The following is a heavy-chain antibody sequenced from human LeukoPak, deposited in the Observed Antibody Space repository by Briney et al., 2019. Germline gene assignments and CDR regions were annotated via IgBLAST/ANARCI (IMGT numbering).Heavy chain of an antibody. CDR1: GFTVSSNY. CDR2: IYSGGST. D-gene: IGHD3-16*01. Sequence: GGSLRLSCAASGFTVSSNYMSWVRQAPGKGLEWVSVIYSGGSTYYADSVKGRFTISRDNSKNTLYLQMNSLRAEDTAVYSCARWGLSYTIDHWGQGTLVTVSS. V-gene: IGHV3-66*01. CDR3: ARWGLSYTIDH. J-gene: IGHJ5*02.